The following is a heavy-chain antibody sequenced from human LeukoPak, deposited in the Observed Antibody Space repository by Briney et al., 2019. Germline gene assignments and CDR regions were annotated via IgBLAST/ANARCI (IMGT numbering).Heavy chain of an antibody. D-gene: IGHD6-13*01. V-gene: IGHV4-34*01. CDR1: GGSFSGYY. Sequence: SETLSLTCAVYGGSFSGYYWSWIRQPPGKGLEWIGEINHSGSTNYNPSLKSRVTISVDTSKNQLSLKLSSVTAADTAVYYCARAGYSSSWNPNWFDPWGQGTLVTVSS. CDR3: ARAGYSSSWNPNWFDP. J-gene: IGHJ5*02. CDR2: INHSGST.